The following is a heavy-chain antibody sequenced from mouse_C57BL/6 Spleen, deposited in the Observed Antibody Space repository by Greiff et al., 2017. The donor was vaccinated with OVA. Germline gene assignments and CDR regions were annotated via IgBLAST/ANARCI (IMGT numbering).Heavy chain of an antibody. CDR1: GYSITSGYY. Sequence: EVKLVESGPGLVKPSQSLSLTCSVTGYSITSGYYWNWIRQFPGNKLEWMGYISYDGSNNYNPSLKNRISITRETSKNQFFLKLNSVTTEDTATYYCATYGYFYAMDYWGQGTSVTVSS. CDR3: ATYGYFYAMDY. J-gene: IGHJ4*01. V-gene: IGHV3-6*01. D-gene: IGHD2-2*01. CDR2: ISYDGSN.